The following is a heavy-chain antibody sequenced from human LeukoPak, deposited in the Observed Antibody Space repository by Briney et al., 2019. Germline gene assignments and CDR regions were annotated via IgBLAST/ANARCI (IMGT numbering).Heavy chain of an antibody. J-gene: IGHJ6*03. CDR1: GFRLSTYA. CDR3: AKDTTAWWYHRAYMNV. CDR2: IRGSGDKT. V-gene: IGHV3-23*01. Sequence: GGSLRLSCAASGFRLSTYALSWVRQAPGGGLEWVAAIRGSGDKTYHADSVKGRFTISQDKSEDRLSLQMDSLRAEDTAVYFCAKDTTAWWYHRAYMNVWGKGTTVTVSS. D-gene: IGHD2-15*01.